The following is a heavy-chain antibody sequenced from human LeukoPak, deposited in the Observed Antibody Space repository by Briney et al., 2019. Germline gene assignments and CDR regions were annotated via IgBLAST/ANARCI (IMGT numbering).Heavy chain of an antibody. D-gene: IGHD6-19*01. CDR1: GGSFSGYY. J-gene: IGHJ4*02. CDR3: ARPSAGYSSGWYRY. Sequence: SETLSLTCAVYGGSFSGYYWSWIRQPPGKGLEWIGEINHSGSTNYNPPLKSRVTISVDTSKNQFSLKLSSVTAADTAVYYCARPSAGYSSGWYRYWGQGTLVTVSS. V-gene: IGHV4-34*01. CDR2: INHSGST.